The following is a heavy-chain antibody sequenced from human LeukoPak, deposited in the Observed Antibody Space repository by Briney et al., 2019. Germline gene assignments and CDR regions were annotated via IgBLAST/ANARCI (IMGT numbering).Heavy chain of an antibody. V-gene: IGHV3-48*03. CDR2: ISSSGSSI. J-gene: IGHJ6*02. CDR3: ARACGASCYAVDYYNYGMDV. D-gene: IGHD2-15*01. CDR1: GFTFSSFE. Sequence: GGSLRLSCAVSGFTFSSFEMNWVRQAPAKGLEWVSYISSSGSSIYYADSVKGRFTISRDNAKNSLYLQMNSLGAGDTAVYYCARACGASCYAVDYYNYGMDVWGQGTTVTVSS.